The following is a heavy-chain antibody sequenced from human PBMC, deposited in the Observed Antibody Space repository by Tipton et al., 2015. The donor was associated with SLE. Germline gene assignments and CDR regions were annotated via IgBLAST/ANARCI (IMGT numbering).Heavy chain of an antibody. CDR2: IYTSGST. Sequence: TLSLTCTVSGGSISSYYWSWIRQPPGKGLEWIGYIYTSGSTNYNPSLKSRVTISVDTSKNQFSLKLSSVTAADTAVYYCASGYSSSWYPYWGQGTLVTVSS. J-gene: IGHJ4*02. CDR3: ASGYSSSWYPY. D-gene: IGHD6-13*01. V-gene: IGHV4-4*09. CDR1: GGSISSYY.